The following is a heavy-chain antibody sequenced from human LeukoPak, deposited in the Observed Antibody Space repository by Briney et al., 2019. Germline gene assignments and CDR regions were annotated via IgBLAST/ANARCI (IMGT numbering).Heavy chain of an antibody. V-gene: IGHV3-48*04. CDR3: VKDSGYYDTSGKGWFDF. CDR2: ISYSGNGI. CDR1: GFAFSSYS. Sequence: GGSLRLSCAASGFAFSSYSMNWVRQAPGKGLEWVSYISYSGNGIYYADSVKGRFTISRDNAKNSLFLQMNSLRAEDTAVYYCVKDSGYYDTSGKGWFDFWGQGTLVTVSS. D-gene: IGHD3-22*01. J-gene: IGHJ5*01.